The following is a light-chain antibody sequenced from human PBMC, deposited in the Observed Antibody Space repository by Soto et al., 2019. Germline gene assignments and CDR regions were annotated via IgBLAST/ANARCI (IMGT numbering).Light chain of an antibody. CDR2: EGT. CDR1: STDVASYNF. Sequence: QSVLAQPASVSGSPGESITISCTGTSTDVASYNFVSWYQQHPGKAPRLVIFEGTKRPSGVSNRFSGSKSGNPASLTISGLQTEDEADYSCYSSTPSSNFVFGNGKKVTVL. V-gene: IGLV2-23*01. J-gene: IGLJ1*01. CDR3: YSSTPSSNFV.